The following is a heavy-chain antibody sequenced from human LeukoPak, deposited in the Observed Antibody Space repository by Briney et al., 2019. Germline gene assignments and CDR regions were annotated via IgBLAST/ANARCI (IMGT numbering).Heavy chain of an antibody. J-gene: IGHJ4*02. CDR3: ARDPSNSAGYHAHFDS. V-gene: IGHV1-18*04. CDR1: GYTFTHHG. D-gene: IGHD5-12*01. Sequence: ASVKVSCKASGYTFTHHGISWVRQAPGQGLEWMGWISCYNGDTMYAQNVQGRATVTTDTSTTTAYIELRSLSSDDTAMYYCARDPSNSAGYHAHFDSWGQGTLVTVSS. CDR2: ISCYNGDT.